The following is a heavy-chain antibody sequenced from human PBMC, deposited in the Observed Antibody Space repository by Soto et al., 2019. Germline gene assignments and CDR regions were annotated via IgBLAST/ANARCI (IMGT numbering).Heavy chain of an antibody. CDR3: ARDYSSYGPFDY. V-gene: IGHV3-48*01. J-gene: IGHJ4*02. Sequence: GGSLRLSCAASGFTFSSYAMHWVRQAPEKGLEWVSDISSSSSTIYYADSVKGRFTISRDNAKNTLYLQMNSLRAEYTAVYYCARDYSSYGPFDYWGQGTLVTVSS. D-gene: IGHD5-18*01. CDR1: GFTFSSYA. CDR2: ISSSSSTI.